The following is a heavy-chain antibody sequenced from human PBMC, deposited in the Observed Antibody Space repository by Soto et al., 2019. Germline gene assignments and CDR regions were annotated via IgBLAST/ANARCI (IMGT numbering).Heavy chain of an antibody. V-gene: IGHV1-24*01. J-gene: IGHJ4*02. D-gene: IGHD6-13*01. Sequence: ASVKVSCKVSGYTLTELSMHWVRQAPGKGLEWMGGFDPEDGETIYAQTFQGRVTMTEDTSTDTAYMELSSLRSEDTAVYYCATIFRGLPRTYYSSSWYLEPHHYYFDYWGQGTLVTVSS. CDR2: FDPEDGET. CDR1: GYTLTELS. CDR3: ATIFRGLPRTYYSSSWYLEPHHYYFDY.